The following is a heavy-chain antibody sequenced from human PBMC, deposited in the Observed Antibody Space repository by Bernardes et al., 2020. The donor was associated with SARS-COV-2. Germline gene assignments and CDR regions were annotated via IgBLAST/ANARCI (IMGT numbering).Heavy chain of an antibody. Sequence: GRSLRLSCAVSGFSFSSYAMSWVRQAPGKGLEWVSGISGSGGSTFYADSVRGRFTISRDISKNTLYLQMDSLRAEDTALYYCRVGSSSADFDYWGQGTLVTVSS. V-gene: IGHV3-23*01. D-gene: IGHD6-6*01. CDR1: GFSFSSYA. CDR3: RVGSSSADFDY. J-gene: IGHJ4*02. CDR2: ISGSGGST.